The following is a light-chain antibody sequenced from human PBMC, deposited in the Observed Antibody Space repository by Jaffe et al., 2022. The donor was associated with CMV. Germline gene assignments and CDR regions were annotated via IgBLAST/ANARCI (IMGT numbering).Light chain of an antibody. Sequence: DLQMTQSPSSVSASVGDKVTITCRASHDISTWLAWYQQKPGKAPKLLIYSASTLQSGVPSRFSGSKSGTDFTLTIASLQPEDYATYYCQQTNSFLWTFGQGTKVEIK. V-gene: IGKV1-12*01. J-gene: IGKJ1*01. CDR1: HDISTW. CDR3: QQTNSFLWT. CDR2: SAS.